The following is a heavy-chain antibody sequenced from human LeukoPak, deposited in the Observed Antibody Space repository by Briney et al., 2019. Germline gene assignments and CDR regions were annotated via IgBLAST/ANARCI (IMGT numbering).Heavy chain of an antibody. CDR2: ISAYNGNT. J-gene: IGHJ4*02. CDR3: ARAPYDFWSGPLTGDY. Sequence: ASVKVSCKASGYTFTSYGISWVRQAPGQGLEWMGWISAYNGNTNYAQKLQGRVTMTTDTSTSTAYMELRSLRSDDTAVYYCARAPYDFWSGPLTGDYWGQGTLVTVSS. V-gene: IGHV1-18*01. CDR1: GYTFTSYG. D-gene: IGHD3-3*01.